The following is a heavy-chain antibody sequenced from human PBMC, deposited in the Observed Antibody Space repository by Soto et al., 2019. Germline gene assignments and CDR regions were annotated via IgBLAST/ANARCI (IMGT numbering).Heavy chain of an antibody. Sequence: QVQLVQSGAEVKKPGASVKVSCKAPGYTFTSYYMHWVRQAPGQGLEWMGIINPSGGSTSYAQKFQGRVTMTRDTSTSTVYMELSSLRSEDTAVYYCARDPEYYDYVWGSYRGYFDYWGQGTLVTVSS. V-gene: IGHV1-46*01. D-gene: IGHD3-16*02. CDR1: GYTFTSYY. J-gene: IGHJ4*02. CDR3: ARDPEYYDYVWGSYRGYFDY. CDR2: INPSGGST.